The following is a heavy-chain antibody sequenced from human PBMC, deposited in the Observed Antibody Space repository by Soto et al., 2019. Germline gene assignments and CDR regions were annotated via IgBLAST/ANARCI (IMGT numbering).Heavy chain of an antibody. CDR1: GFSLTTNKMS. CDR2: IDWDDDK. CDR3: ARILGASSTGPYPNYGMDV. D-gene: IGHD2-2*01. V-gene: IGHV2-70*17. J-gene: IGHJ6*02. Sequence: GSGPTLVNPTQTLTLTCTFSGFSLTTNKMSVSWIRQPPGKALEWLARIDWDDDKFYNTSLKTRLTISKDTSKNQVVLTMTNMDPVDTATYYCARILGASSTGPYPNYGMDVWGQGTTVTVSS.